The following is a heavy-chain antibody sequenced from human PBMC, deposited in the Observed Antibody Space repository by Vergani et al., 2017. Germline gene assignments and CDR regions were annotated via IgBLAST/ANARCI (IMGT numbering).Heavy chain of an antibody. CDR3: ARRNWGSPDFDY. V-gene: IGHV4-59*01. Sequence: QVQLQESGPGLVKPSETLSLTCTVSGGSISSYYWSWIRQPPGKGLEWIGYISYSGSTNYNTSLTSVVTISVDTSKNQFSLKLSSVTAAAAAAYYCARRNWGSPDFDYWGQGTLVTVSS. D-gene: IGHD7-27*01. CDR1: GGSISSYY. J-gene: IGHJ4*02. CDR2: ISYSGST.